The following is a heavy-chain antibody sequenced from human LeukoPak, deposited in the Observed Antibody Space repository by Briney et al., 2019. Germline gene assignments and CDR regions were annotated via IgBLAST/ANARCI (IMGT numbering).Heavy chain of an antibody. Sequence: TSETLSLXCTVSGGSISSSSYYWGWNRQPPGKGLEWIGSIYYSGITYYNPSLKSRVTISVDTSKNQFSLKLSSVTAADTAVYYCAPTWFDPWGQGTLVTVSS. CDR3: APTWFDP. J-gene: IGHJ5*02. CDR2: IYYSGIT. V-gene: IGHV4-39*01. CDR1: GGSISSSSYY.